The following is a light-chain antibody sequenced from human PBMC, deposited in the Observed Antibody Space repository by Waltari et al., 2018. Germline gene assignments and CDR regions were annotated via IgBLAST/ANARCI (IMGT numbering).Light chain of an antibody. Sequence: EIVMTQSPATLSVSPGERATLSCRASQSVSRSLAWYQRKPGQAPRLLIYGASTRATGIPARFSGSGSGTEFTLTISSLQSEDFVLYYCQQYNNWPPTFGQGTKVEIK. CDR1: QSVSRS. V-gene: IGKV3-15*01. CDR3: QQYNNWPPT. J-gene: IGKJ1*01. CDR2: GAS.